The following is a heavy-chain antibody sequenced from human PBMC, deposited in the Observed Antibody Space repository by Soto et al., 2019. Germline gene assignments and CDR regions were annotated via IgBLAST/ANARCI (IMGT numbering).Heavy chain of an antibody. Sequence: QVQLVESGGGVVQPGRSLRLSCAASGFDFSSYAVHWVRQAPGKGLEWVALISDDGSNKYYADSVKGRFTISRDNSKSTVFLQMNPLRPEDTAVYHCSAGLRYFDWNAMDVWGLGTTVTVSS. CDR2: ISDDGSNK. J-gene: IGHJ6*02. D-gene: IGHD3-9*01. CDR1: GFDFSSYA. CDR3: SAGLRYFDWNAMDV. V-gene: IGHV3-30-3*01.